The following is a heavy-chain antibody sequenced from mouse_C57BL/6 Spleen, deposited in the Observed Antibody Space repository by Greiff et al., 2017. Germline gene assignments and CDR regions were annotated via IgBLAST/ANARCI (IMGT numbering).Heavy chain of an antibody. CDR2: INPSNGGT. CDR1: GYTFTSYW. CDR3: AREGDDYDGFAY. Sequence: VQLQQPGTELVKPGASVKLSCTASGYTFTSYWMHWVKQRPGQGLEWIGNINPSNGGTNSNEKFKSKATLTVDKSSSTAYMQLSSLTSEDAAVYYCAREGDDYDGFAYWGQGTLVTVSA. D-gene: IGHD2-4*01. V-gene: IGHV1-53*01. J-gene: IGHJ3*01.